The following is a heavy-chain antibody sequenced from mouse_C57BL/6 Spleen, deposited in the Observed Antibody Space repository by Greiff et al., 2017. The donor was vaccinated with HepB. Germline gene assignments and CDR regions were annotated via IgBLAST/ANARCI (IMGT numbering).Heavy chain of an antibody. CDR2: ISYDGSN. D-gene: IGHD3-2*02. CDR1: GYSITSGYY. J-gene: IGHJ3*01. V-gene: IGHV3-6*01. CDR3: ARGQLRRGFAY. Sequence: EVQLQQSGPGLVKPSQSLSLTCSVTGYSITSGYYWNWIRQFPGNKLEWMGYISYDGSNNYNPSRKNRISITRDTSKNQFFLKLNSVTTEDTATYYCARGQLRRGFAYWGQGTLVTVSA.